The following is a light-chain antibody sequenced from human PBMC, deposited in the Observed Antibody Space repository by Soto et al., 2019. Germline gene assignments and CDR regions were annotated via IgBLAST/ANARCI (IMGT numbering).Light chain of an antibody. V-gene: IGLV1-44*01. CDR1: SSNIGSNT. Sequence: VLTQPPSASGTPGQRVTISCSGSSSNIGSNTVNWYQLLPGTAPKLLIYRNNQRPSGVPDRFSGSKSGTSASLAISGLQPEDEADYYCAVWDDSLNGRYVFGTGTKVTVL. J-gene: IGLJ1*01. CDR3: AVWDDSLNGRYV. CDR2: RNN.